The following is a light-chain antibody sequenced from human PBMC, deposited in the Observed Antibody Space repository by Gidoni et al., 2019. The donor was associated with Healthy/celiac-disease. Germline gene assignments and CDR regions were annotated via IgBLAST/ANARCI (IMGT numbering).Light chain of an antibody. CDR3: QQSYSTPLT. CDR1: QGISSY. V-gene: IGKV1-39*01. J-gene: IGKJ3*01. CDR2: AAS. Sequence: DIPLTQSPSSLSASVGDRVTITCRASQGISSYLNWYQQKPGKAPKLLIYAASSLQSGVPSRFSGSGSGTDFTLTISSLQPEDFATYYCQQSYSTPLTFGPGTKVDIK.